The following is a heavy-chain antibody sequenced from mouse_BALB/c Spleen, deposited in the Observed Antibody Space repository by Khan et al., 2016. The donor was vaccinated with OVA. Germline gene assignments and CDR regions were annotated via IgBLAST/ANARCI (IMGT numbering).Heavy chain of an antibody. J-gene: IGHJ2*01. CDR1: GFSITSDYS. V-gene: IGHV3-1*02. CDR2: MHFSGRN. CDR3: SIFDYDGIDH. D-gene: IGHD2-4*01. Sequence: VQLKQSGPDLVEPSQSLSLTCTVTGFSITSDYSWHWIRQFPGNKREWLGYMHFSGRNNYNPSLKSRISITRHSSRNQFFLQLNSVTNEDSATYYCSIFDYDGIDHWGQGTTLTVSS.